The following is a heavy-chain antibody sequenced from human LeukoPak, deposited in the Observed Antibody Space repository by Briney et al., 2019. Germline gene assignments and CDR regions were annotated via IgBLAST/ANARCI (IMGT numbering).Heavy chain of an antibody. D-gene: IGHD3-22*01. CDR3: ARGSTLDLYYYDSSGYFLEY. Sequence: ASVKVSCKASGYTFTGYYMHWVRQAPGQGLEWMGWINPNSGGTNYAQKFQGRVTMTRDTSISTAYMELSRLRSDDTAVYYCARGSTLDLYYYDSSGYFLEYWGQGTLVTVSS. V-gene: IGHV1-2*02. CDR2: INPNSGGT. CDR1: GYTFTGYY. J-gene: IGHJ4*02.